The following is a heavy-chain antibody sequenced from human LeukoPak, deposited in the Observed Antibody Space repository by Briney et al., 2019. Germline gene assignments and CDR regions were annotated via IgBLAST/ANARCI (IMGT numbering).Heavy chain of an antibody. D-gene: IGHD3-22*01. CDR3: ARDLDYYDNAFDI. Sequence: TSETLSLTCTVSGGSISSNYWSWIRQPAGKGLEWIGRIYTSGSTNYNPSLKSRVTMSVDTSKNQFSLKLSSVTAADTAVYYCARDLDYYDNAFDIWGQGTMVTVSS. V-gene: IGHV4-4*07. CDR2: IYTSGST. J-gene: IGHJ3*02. CDR1: GGSISSNY.